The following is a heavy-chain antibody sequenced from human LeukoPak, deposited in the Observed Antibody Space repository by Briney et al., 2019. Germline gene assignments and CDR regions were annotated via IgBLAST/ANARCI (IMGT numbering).Heavy chain of an antibody. Sequence: SQTLSLTCTVSGGSISSGSYYWSWIRQPAGKGLEWIGRIYTSGSTNYNPSLKSRVTISVDTSKNQFSLKLSSVTAADTAVYYCATRRRLGGQDYWGQGTLVTVSS. CDR3: ATRRRLGGQDY. D-gene: IGHD3-16*01. J-gene: IGHJ4*02. CDR1: GGSISSGSYY. V-gene: IGHV4-61*02. CDR2: IYTSGST.